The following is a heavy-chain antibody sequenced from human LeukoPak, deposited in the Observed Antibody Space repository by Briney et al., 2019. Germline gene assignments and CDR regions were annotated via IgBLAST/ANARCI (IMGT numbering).Heavy chain of an antibody. CDR3: AVTMVRGVSDAFDI. Sequence: PSETLSLTCAVSGGSISSGGYSWSWIRQPPGKGLEWIGYIYYSGSTNYNPSLKSRVTISVDTSKNQFSLKLSSVTAADTAVYYFAVTMVRGVSDAFDIWGQGTMVTVSS. CDR1: GGSISSGGYS. CDR2: IYYSGST. V-gene: IGHV4-61*08. J-gene: IGHJ3*02. D-gene: IGHD3-10*01.